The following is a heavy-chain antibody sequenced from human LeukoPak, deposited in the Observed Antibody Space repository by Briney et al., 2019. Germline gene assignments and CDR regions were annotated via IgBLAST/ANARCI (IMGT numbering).Heavy chain of an antibody. V-gene: IGHV3-48*03. CDR3: ARDARQRSDY. CDR1: GFTFSNYE. CDR2: ISDSGSFI. J-gene: IGHJ4*02. Sequence: PGGSLRLSCATSGFTFSNYEMTWVRQAPGKGLEWISYISDSGSFIDYADSVKGRFTISRDNAKSSLYLQMNSLRVDDTAVYYCARDARQRSDYWGLGTLVTVSS. D-gene: IGHD6-25*01.